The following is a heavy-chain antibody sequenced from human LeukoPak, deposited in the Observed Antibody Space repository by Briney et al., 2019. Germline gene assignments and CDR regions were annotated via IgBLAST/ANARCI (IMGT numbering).Heavy chain of an antibody. CDR3: ARDGGYDLYNFDY. CDR1: GFSFRIYS. D-gene: IGHD5-12*01. CDR2: ISSSSIFK. V-gene: IGHV3-21*01. Sequence: GGSLRLSCAASGFSFRIYSMNWVRQTPGKGLEWVSSISSSSIFKYYADSVKGRFAISRDNAKNSLYLQMNSLRAEDTAVYYCARDGGYDLYNFDYWGQGTLVTVSS. J-gene: IGHJ4*02.